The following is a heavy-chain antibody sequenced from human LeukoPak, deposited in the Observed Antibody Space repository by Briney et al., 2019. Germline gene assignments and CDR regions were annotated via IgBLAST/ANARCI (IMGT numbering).Heavy chain of an antibody. V-gene: IGHV3-23*01. CDR2: ISGSGGST. CDR3: AKVGIPDYYYDSSGYFDY. CDR1: GFTFSSSA. D-gene: IGHD3-22*01. J-gene: IGHJ4*02. Sequence: GGSLRLSCAASGFTFSSSAMSWVRQAPGKGLEWVSAISGSGGSTYYADSVKGRFTISRDNSKNTLYLQMNSLRAEDTAVYYCAKVGIPDYYYDSSGYFDYWGQGTLVTVSS.